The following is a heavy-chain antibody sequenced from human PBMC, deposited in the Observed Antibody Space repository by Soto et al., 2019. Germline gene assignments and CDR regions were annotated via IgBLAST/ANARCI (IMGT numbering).Heavy chain of an antibody. V-gene: IGHV3-74*01. J-gene: IGHJ4*02. Sequence: EVQLVESGGGLVQPGGSLRLSCAASGFTFSSYWMHWVRQAPGKGLVWVSRINSDGSSTSYADSVKGRFTISRDNAKNTLYLQMNSLRAEDTAVYYCARGSPYYAWGDYYFDYWGQGTLVTVSS. D-gene: IGHD3-10*01. CDR3: ARGSPYYAWGDYYFDY. CDR2: INSDGSST. CDR1: GFTFSSYW.